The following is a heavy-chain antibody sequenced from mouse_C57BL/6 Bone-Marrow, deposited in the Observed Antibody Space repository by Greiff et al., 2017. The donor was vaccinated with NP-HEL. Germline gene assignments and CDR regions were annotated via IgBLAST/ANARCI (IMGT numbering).Heavy chain of an antibody. CDR1: GFTFTDYY. D-gene: IGHD4-1*01. J-gene: IGHJ1*03. CDR3: ARYDWDWYFDV. CDR2: IRNKANGYTT. V-gene: IGHV7-3*01. Sequence: EVQLVESGGGLVQPGGSLSLSCAASGFTFTDYYMSWVRQPPGKALEWLGFIRNKANGYTTEYSASVKGRFTISRDNSQSILYLQMNALRAEDSATYYCARYDWDWYFDVWGTGTTVTVSS.